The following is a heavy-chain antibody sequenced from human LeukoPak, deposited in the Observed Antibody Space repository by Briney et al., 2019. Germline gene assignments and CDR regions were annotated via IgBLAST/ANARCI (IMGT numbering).Heavy chain of an antibody. Sequence: GGSLRLSCAASGFTFSRYSMNWVRQAPGKGLEWVSSISSSSSYIYYADSVKGRFTISRDNAKNSLYLQMNSLRAEDTAVYYCARATVVVPAATDYWGQGTLVTVSS. CDR2: ISSSSSYI. CDR1: GFTFSRYS. V-gene: IGHV3-21*01. D-gene: IGHD2-2*01. J-gene: IGHJ4*02. CDR3: ARATVVVPAATDY.